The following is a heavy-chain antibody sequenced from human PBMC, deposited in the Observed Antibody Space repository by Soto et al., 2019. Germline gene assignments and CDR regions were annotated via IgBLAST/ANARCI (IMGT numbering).Heavy chain of an antibody. CDR3: AREGYYYDSSGYEPLDAFDI. V-gene: IGHV4-4*07. D-gene: IGHD3-22*01. CDR1: GGSISSYY. CDR2: IYTSGST. J-gene: IGHJ3*02. Sequence: QVQLQESGPGLVKPSETLSLTCTVSGGSISSYYWSWIRQPAGKGLEWIGRIYTSGSTNYNPSLKSRVTMSVDTSKNQFSLKLSSVTAADTAVYYCAREGYYYDSSGYEPLDAFDIWGQGTMVTVSS.